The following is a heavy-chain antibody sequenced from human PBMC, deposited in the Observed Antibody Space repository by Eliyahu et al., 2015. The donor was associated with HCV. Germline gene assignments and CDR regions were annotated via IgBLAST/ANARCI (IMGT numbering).Heavy chain of an antibody. CDR1: GGXIXSSNW. Sequence: QVQLQESGPGLVKPSGTLSLTCAVSGGXIXSSNWWSWVRQPPGKGLXWIGEIYHSGSTNYNPSLKSRVTISVDKSKNQFSLKLSSVTAADTAVYYCARVSTGYSSSWSFDYWGQGTLVTVSS. D-gene: IGHD6-13*01. CDR2: IYHSGST. CDR3: ARVSTGYSSSWSFDY. V-gene: IGHV4-4*02. J-gene: IGHJ4*02.